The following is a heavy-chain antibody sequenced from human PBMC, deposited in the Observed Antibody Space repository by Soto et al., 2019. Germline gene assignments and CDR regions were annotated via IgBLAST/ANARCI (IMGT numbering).Heavy chain of an antibody. Sequence: SLRLSCEASGFPFNTYAMTWFRQLPGMGLEWVSTTSIGGNTDFAESVRGRFSVSRDNSKNTLYLQMTNLRAEDAAIYFCAKDLRPGLVVPTKSGFAPWGQGTRVTVSS. J-gene: IGHJ5*02. V-gene: IGHV3-23*01. CDR1: GFPFNTYA. CDR3: AKDLRPGLVVPTKSGFAP. CDR2: TSIGGNT. D-gene: IGHD3-22*01.